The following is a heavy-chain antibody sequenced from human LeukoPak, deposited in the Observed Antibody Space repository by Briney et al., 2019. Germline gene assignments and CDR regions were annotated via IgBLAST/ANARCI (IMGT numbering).Heavy chain of an antibody. CDR2: INHSGST. CDR3: ARRYSYGLLDAFDI. D-gene: IGHD5-18*01. V-gene: IGHV4-34*01. CDR1: GGSFSGCY. J-gene: IGHJ3*02. Sequence: SETLSLTCAVYGGSFSGCYWSWIRQPPGKGLEWIGEINHSGSTNYNPSLKSRVTISVDTSKNQFSLKLSSVTAADTAVYYCARRYSYGLLDAFDIWGQGTMVTVSS.